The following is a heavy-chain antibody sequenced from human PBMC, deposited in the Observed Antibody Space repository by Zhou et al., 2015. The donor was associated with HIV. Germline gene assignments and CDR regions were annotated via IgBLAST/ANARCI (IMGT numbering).Heavy chain of an antibody. CDR1: GGTFSSYA. V-gene: IGHV1-69*01. J-gene: IGHJ5*02. D-gene: IGHD2-15*01. Sequence: QVQLVQSGAEVKKPGSSVKVSCKASGGTFSSYAISWVRQAPGQGLEWMGGIIPIFGTANYAQKFQGRVTITADESTSTAYMELSSLRSEDTAVYYCARGAAAQIHPAHSGESREGWFDPWGQGTLVTVSS. CDR2: IIPIFGTA. CDR3: ARGAAAQIHPAHSGESREGWFDP.